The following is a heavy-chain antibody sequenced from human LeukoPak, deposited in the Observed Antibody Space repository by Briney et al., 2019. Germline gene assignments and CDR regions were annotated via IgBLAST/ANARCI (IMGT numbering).Heavy chain of an antibody. CDR1: GGSISSGGYY. CDR3: ARVGEAMVRGVISYYFDY. Sequence: SQTLSLTCTVSGGSISSGGYYWSWIRQHPGKGLEWIGYIYYSGSTYYNPSLKSRVTISVDTSKNQFSLKLSSVTAADTAVYHCARVGEAMVRGVISYYFDYWGQGTLVTVSS. V-gene: IGHV4-31*03. J-gene: IGHJ4*02. CDR2: IYYSGST. D-gene: IGHD3-10*01.